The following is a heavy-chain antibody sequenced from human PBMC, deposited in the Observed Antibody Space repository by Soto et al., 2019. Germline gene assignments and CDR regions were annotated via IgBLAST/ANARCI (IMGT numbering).Heavy chain of an antibody. D-gene: IGHD2-15*01. V-gene: IGHV3-21*01. CDR2: ISSSSTYI. CDR1: GFTFSNYS. Sequence: EVQLVESGGGLVKPGGSLRLSCAASGFTFSNYSMNWVRQAPGKGLEWVSSISSSSTYIYYADSVKGRFTISRDNAKNSLYLQMNSLRAEDTAVYYCARDAGTPDELYYFDYWGQGTLVTVSS. CDR3: ARDAGTPDELYYFDY. J-gene: IGHJ4*02.